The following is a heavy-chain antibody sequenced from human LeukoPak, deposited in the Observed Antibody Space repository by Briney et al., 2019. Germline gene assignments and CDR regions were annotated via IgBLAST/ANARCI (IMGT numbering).Heavy chain of an antibody. Sequence: SETLSLTCTASGGSISSYYWSWIRQPAGKGLEWIGRIYTSGSTNYNPSLKSRVTMSVDTSKNQFSLKLSSVTAADTAVYYCARDPTTIRYYYYGMDVWGQGTTVTVSS. D-gene: IGHD1-26*01. V-gene: IGHV4-4*07. CDR3: ARDPTTIRYYYYGMDV. CDR1: GGSISSYY. CDR2: IYTSGST. J-gene: IGHJ6*02.